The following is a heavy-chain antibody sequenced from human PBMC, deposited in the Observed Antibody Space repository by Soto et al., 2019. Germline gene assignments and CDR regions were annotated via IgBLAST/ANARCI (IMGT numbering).Heavy chain of an antibody. CDR3: ARDLGFHSSGWFCLYY. Sequence: ASVKVSCKDSGGTFSTYSMFWVRQAPGQGLEWMGIINPSGGSTSYAQKFQGRVTMTRDTSTSTVYMELSSLRSEDTAVYYCARDLGFHSSGWFCLYYWGQGTLVTVSS. CDR1: GGTFSTYS. J-gene: IGHJ4*02. D-gene: IGHD6-19*01. CDR2: INPSGGST. V-gene: IGHV1-46*01.